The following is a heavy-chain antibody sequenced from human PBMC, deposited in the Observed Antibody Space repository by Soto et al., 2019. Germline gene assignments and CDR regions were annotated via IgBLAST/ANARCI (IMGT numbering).Heavy chain of an antibody. D-gene: IGHD5-12*01. CDR2: IYYSGST. J-gene: IGHJ6*02. Sequence: QVQLQESGPGLVKPSQTLSLTCTVSGGSISSGDYYWSWIRQPPGKGLEWIGYIYYSGSTYYNPSLKSRVTISVDTSKNQFSLTLSSVTAADTAVYYCARGNIVATIRPFNYYYYGMDVWGQGTTVTVSS. V-gene: IGHV4-30-4*01. CDR1: GGSISSGDYY. CDR3: ARGNIVATIRPFNYYYYGMDV.